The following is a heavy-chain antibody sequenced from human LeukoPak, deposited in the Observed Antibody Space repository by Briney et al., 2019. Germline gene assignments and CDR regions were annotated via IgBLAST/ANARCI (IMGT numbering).Heavy chain of an antibody. D-gene: IGHD2-2*01. CDR1: GGSISSYY. CDR3: ARGLGSTISTALWHFDL. V-gene: IGHV4-4*07. CDR2: IYTSGST. Sequence: PSETLSLTCTVSGGSISSYYWSWIRQPAGKGLEWIGRIYTSGSTNYNPSLKSRVTMSVDTSKNQFSLKLSSVTAADTAVYYCARGLGSTISTALWHFDLWGRGTLVTVSS. J-gene: IGHJ2*01.